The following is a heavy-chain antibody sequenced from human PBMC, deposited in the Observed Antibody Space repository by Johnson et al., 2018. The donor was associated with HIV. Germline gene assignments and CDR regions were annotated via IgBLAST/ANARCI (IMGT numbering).Heavy chain of an antibody. CDR1: GFTFSNAW. J-gene: IGHJ3*02. D-gene: IGHD1-26*01. V-gene: IGHV3-15*01. CDR3: ARVKGATNALDI. Sequence: VQLVESGGGLVKPGGSLRLSCAASGFTFSNAWMSWVRQAPGKGLEWVGRIKSKTDGGTTDYAAPVKGRFTISRDDSKNTLYLQMNSLKTEDTSLYYCARVKGATNALDIWGPGTLVTVSS. CDR2: IKSKTDGGTT.